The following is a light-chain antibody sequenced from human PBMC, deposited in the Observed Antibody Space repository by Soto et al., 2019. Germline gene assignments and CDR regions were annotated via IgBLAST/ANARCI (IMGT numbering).Light chain of an antibody. Sequence: QSALTQPASVSGSPGQSVTISCTGTISDVGGYNYVSWYQQYPGKAPKVMIYEVSNRPSGVSNRFSGSKSGNTASLTISGLQAEDEADYYCCSYTSGKTYVFGTGTKVTVL. V-gene: IGLV2-14*01. CDR2: EVS. CDR1: ISDVGGYNY. J-gene: IGLJ1*01. CDR3: CSYTSGKTYV.